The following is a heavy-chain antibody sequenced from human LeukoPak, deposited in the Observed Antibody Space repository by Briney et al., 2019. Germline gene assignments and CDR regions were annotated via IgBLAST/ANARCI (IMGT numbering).Heavy chain of an antibody. J-gene: IGHJ4*02. CDR1: GGSFSGYY. D-gene: IGHD4-17*01. V-gene: IGHV4-34*01. CDR2: INHSGST. CDR3: ARGIESYGDYGY. Sequence: SETLSLTCAVYGGSFSGYYWSWIRQPPGKGLEWIGEINHSGSTNYNSSLKSRVTISVDTSKNQFSLKLSSVTAADTAVYYCARGIESYGDYGYWGQGILVTVSS.